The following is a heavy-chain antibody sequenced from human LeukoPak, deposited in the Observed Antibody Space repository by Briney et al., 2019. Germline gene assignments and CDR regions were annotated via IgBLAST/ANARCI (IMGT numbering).Heavy chain of an antibody. J-gene: IGHJ4*02. D-gene: IGHD5-12*01. CDR1: GGTFSSYA. Sequence: GASVKVSCKASGGTFSSYAISWVRQAPGQGLEWMGRIIPILGIANYAQKFQGRVTITADKSTSTAHMELSSLRSEDTAVYYCARSVKRWLQSPPDYWGQGTLVTVSS. CDR2: IIPILGIA. V-gene: IGHV1-69*04. CDR3: ARSVKRWLQSPPDY.